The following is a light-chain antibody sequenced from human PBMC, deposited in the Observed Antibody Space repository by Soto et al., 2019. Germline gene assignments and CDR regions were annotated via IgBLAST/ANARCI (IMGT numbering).Light chain of an antibody. CDR3: LQYYNFSWT. Sequence: AIQMTQSPSSLSASVGDRVAISCRASQDIRNTLAWYQQKPGEAHKLLIFAASNLQSGVPSRFSGSGSVTDFTLAITGLQPEDFATYYCLQYYNFSWTFGQGTKVDIK. V-gene: IGKV1-6*01. CDR2: AAS. CDR1: QDIRNT. J-gene: IGKJ1*01.